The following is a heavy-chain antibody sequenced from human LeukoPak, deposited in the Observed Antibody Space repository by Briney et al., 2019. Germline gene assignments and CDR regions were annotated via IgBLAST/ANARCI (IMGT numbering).Heavy chain of an antibody. D-gene: IGHD6-25*01. CDR1: GFTLSSYW. V-gene: IGHV3-7*01. Sequence: GGSLRLSCAASGFTLSSYWMSWVRQAPGKGLEWVANIKQDGSEKYYVDSVKGRFTISRDNAKNSLYLQMNSLRAEDTAVYYCARDLSSGYFDYWGQGTLVTVSS. J-gene: IGHJ4*02. CDR2: IKQDGSEK. CDR3: ARDLSSGYFDY.